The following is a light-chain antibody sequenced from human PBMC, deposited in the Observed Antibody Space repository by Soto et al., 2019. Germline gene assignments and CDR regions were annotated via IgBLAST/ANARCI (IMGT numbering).Light chain of an antibody. J-gene: IGKJ4*01. CDR3: QRYGSSPLT. CDR2: GAT. V-gene: IGKV3-20*01. Sequence: EIVLTQSPGTLSLSPGERATLSCRASQSVSSNNLAWYQQRLGQAPRLLIYGATSRATGIPDRFSGSGSGTDFTLTINRLEPEDFAVYHCQRYGSSPLTFGGGTKVDIK. CDR1: QSVSSNN.